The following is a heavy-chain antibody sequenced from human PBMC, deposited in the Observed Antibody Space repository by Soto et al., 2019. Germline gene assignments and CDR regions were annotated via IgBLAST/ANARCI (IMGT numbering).Heavy chain of an antibody. CDR2: VSRTGGIT. CDR3: AKSPAVAGGDVDAFDI. D-gene: IGHD6-13*01. V-gene: IGHV3-23*01. Sequence: GGSLRLSCAASGFTFGNYAMSWFRQAPGQGLEWVSAVSRTGGITYYADSVKGRFTISRDNSKNTLSLQMNSLRAEDTALYFCAKSPAVAGGDVDAFDIWGQGTLVIVSS. CDR1: GFTFGNYA. J-gene: IGHJ3*02.